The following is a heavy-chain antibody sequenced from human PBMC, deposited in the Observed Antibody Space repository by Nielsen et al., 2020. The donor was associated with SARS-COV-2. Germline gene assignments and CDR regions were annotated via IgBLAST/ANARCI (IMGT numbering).Heavy chain of an antibody. CDR2: IDSSDSYT. CDR3: ARAHFDPVVVTATNWFDP. D-gene: IGHD2-21*02. J-gene: IGHJ5*02. Sequence: GSSLKISCKGSGSSFTSYWISWVRQMRGKRLEWVGRIDSSDSYTNYSPSFPGHVTISADKSISTAYLQWSSLKASDTAMYYCARAHFDPVVVTATNWFDPWGQGTLVTVSS. CDR1: GSSFTSYW. V-gene: IGHV5-10-1*01.